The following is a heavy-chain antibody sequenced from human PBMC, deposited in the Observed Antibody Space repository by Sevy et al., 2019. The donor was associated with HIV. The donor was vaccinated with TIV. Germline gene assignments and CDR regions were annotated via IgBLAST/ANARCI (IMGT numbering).Heavy chain of an antibody. J-gene: IGHJ4*02. D-gene: IGHD3-22*01. CDR2: INPNSGGT. CDR1: GYTFTGYY. CDR3: ARAQYYYDSSGSISFDY. Sequence: ASVKVSCKASGYTFTGYYMHWVRQAPGQGLEWMGWINPNSGGTNYAQKFQGRVTMTRDTSISTAYMELSRLRSDDTAVYYCARAQYYYDSSGSISFDYWGQGTLVTVSS. V-gene: IGHV1-2*02.